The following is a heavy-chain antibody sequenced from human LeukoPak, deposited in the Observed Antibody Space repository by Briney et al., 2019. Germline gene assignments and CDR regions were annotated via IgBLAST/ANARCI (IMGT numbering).Heavy chain of an antibody. CDR1: GYTFTDYY. CDR3: ARAATAKYWGSGDY. D-gene: IGHD3-16*01. J-gene: IGHJ4*02. Sequence: GASVKVSCKASGYTFTDYYIHWVRQAPGQGLGWMGWINPNSGGTNYAQKFQGRVTMTRDTSISTAYMELSRLRSDDTAVYYCARAATAKYWGSGDYWGQGTLVTVSS. V-gene: IGHV1-2*02. CDR2: INPNSGGT.